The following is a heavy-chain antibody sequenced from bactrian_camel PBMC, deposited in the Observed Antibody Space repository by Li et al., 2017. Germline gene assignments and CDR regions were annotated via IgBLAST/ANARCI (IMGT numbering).Heavy chain of an antibody. J-gene: IGHJ4*01. D-gene: IGHD6*01. CDR1: GFTYSAYY. CDR3: AADQLYGGGCRDALTFAY. V-gene: IGHV3S55*01. CDR2: IGSDGTT. Sequence: HVQLVESGGGSVQAGGSLRLSCAASGFTYSAYYMGWFRQAPGKEREGVASIGSDGTTAYATSVKGRFTISKDNAKNTLYLQMNSLKPEDTAMYYCAADQLYGGGCRDALTFAYRGQGTQVTVS.